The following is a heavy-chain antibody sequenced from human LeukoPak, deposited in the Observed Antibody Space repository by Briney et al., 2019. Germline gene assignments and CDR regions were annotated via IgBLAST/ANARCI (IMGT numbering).Heavy chain of an antibody. CDR3: AKERVRWFGELPHDAFDI. D-gene: IGHD3-10*01. V-gene: IGHV3-30*02. Sequence: GGSLRLSCAASGFTFSSYSMNWVRQAPGKGLEWVAFIRYDGSNKYYADSVKGRFTISRDNSKNTLYLQMNSLRAEDTAVYYCAKERVRWFGELPHDAFDIWGQGTMVTVSS. CDR2: IRYDGSNK. CDR1: GFTFSSYS. J-gene: IGHJ3*02.